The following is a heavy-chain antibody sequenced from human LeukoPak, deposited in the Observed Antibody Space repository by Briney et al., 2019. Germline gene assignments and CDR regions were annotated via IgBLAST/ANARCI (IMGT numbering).Heavy chain of an antibody. CDR3: ARELLYGDYEMYYFDY. Sequence: GGSLRLSCAASGFTFSDYTMTWVRQAPGKGLEWVANIKQDGSEKYYVDSVKGRFTISRDNAKNSLYLQMNSLRAEDTAVYYCARELLYGDYEMYYFDYWGQGTLVTVSS. D-gene: IGHD4-17*01. CDR2: IKQDGSEK. J-gene: IGHJ4*02. CDR1: GFTFSDYT. V-gene: IGHV3-7*01.